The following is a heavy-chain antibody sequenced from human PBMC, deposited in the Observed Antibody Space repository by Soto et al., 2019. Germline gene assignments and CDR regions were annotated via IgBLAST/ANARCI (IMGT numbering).Heavy chain of an antibody. J-gene: IGHJ3*02. CDR1: GFTFSDYY. V-gene: IGHV3-11*01. CDR3: ARPYCSSTSCYVGDAFDI. CDR2: ISSSGSTI. D-gene: IGHD2-2*01. Sequence: QVQLVESGGGLVKPGGSLRLSCAASGFTFSDYYMSWIRQAPGKGLEWVSYISSSGSTIYYADSVKGRFTIPRDNAKNSLYLQMNSLRAEDTAVYYCARPYCSSTSCYVGDAFDIWGQGTMVTVSS.